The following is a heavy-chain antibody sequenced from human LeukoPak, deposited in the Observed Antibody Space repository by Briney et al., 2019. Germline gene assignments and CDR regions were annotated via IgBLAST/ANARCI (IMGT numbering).Heavy chain of an antibody. CDR3: AKDSWRSTTVTTRGIYYYYGMDV. CDR1: GFTFSSYG. D-gene: IGHD4-17*01. J-gene: IGHJ6*02. CDR2: ISYDGSNK. V-gene: IGHV3-30*18. Sequence: GRSLRLSCAASGFTFSSYGMHWVRQAPGKGLEWVAVISYDGSNKYYADFVKGRFTISRDNSKNTLYLQMNSLRAEDTAVYYCAKDSWRSTTVTTRGIYYYYGMDVWGQGTTVTVSS.